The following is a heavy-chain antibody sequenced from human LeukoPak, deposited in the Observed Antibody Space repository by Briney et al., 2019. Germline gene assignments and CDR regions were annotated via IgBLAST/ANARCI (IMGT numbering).Heavy chain of an antibody. CDR3: ARRAGAYSHPYDY. J-gene: IGHJ4*02. D-gene: IGHD4/OR15-4a*01. Sequence: PGGSLRLSCAASGFTFSSYAMHWVRQAPGKGLEWVAVISYNGSNKKYADSVKGRFTNSRDNSKNTLYLQMNSLRTEDTAVYYCARRAGAYSHPYDYWGQGTLVTVSS. V-gene: IGHV3-30*04. CDR2: ISYNGSNK. CDR1: GFTFSSYA.